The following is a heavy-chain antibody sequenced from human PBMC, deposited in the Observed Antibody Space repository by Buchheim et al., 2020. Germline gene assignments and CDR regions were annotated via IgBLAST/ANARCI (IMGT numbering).Heavy chain of an antibody. J-gene: IGHJ5*02. V-gene: IGHV3-23*01. Sequence: EVQLLESGGGLVQPGGSLRLSCAASGFTFSSYAMSWVRQAPGKGLAWVSAISGSGGSTYYADSLKGRFTISRDNSKHTLYLQMNSLRAEDTAVYYCAKDRGYNWNDDNWFDPWGQGTL. CDR1: GFTFSSYA. CDR3: AKDRGYNWNDDNWFDP. D-gene: IGHD1-20*01. CDR2: ISGSGGST.